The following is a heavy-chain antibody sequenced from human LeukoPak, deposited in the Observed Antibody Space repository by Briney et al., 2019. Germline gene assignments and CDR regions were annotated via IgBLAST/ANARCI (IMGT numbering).Heavy chain of an antibody. J-gene: IGHJ4*02. V-gene: IGHV3-21*01. CDR1: GFTFSSYS. CDR3: ARLVWDTTMADGDIDS. D-gene: IGHD5-18*01. Sequence: KTGGSLRLSWAASGFTFSSYSMNWVRQAPGKGLEWVSSIRSASTYIYYADSVKGRFTLSRDNAKNSLYLQMNSLRAEDTAMYYCARLVWDTTMADGDIDSWGQGTLLIVSS. CDR2: IRSASTYI.